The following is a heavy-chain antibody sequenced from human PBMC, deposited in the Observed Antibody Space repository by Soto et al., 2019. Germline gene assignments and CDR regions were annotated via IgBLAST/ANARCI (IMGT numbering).Heavy chain of an antibody. V-gene: IGHV3-23*01. CDR2: ISGSGGST. Sequence: GGSLRLSCAASGFTFSSYAMSWVRQAPGKGLEWVSAISGSGGSTYYADSVKGRFTISRDNSKNTLYLQMNSLRAEDTAVYYCAIPAAAGTRAYYYYGMDVWGQGTTVTVSS. J-gene: IGHJ6*02. CDR1: GFTFSSYA. CDR3: AIPAAAGTRAYYYYGMDV. D-gene: IGHD6-13*01.